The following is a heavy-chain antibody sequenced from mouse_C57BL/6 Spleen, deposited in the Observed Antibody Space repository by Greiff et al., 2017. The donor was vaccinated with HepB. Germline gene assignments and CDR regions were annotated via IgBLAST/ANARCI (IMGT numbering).Heavy chain of an antibody. CDR3: ARSPYYYGSSDGAMDY. CDR2: IWGVGST. V-gene: IGHV2-6*01. J-gene: IGHJ4*01. D-gene: IGHD1-1*01. CDR1: GFSLTSYG. Sequence: VQLQQSGPGLVAPSQSLSITCTVSGFSLTSYGVDWVRQSPGKGLEWLGVIWGVGSTNYNSALKSRLSISKDNSKSQVFLKMNSLQTDDTAMYYGARSPYYYGSSDGAMDYWGQGTSVTVSS.